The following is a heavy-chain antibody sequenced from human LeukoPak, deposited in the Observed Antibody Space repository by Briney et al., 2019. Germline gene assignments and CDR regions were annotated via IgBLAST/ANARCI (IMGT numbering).Heavy chain of an antibody. CDR2: IYYTGST. V-gene: IGHV4-59*08. J-gene: IGHJ5*02. D-gene: IGHD2-15*01. CDR1: GASISAYS. CDR3: ARLVQSQIYSSRGDWFDP. Sequence: SETLSLTCTVSGASISAYSGTWVRQPPGKGLEWIGYIYYTGSTNYNPSLKSRVTISVDTSKNQFSLKLSSVTAADTAVYYCARLVQSQIYSSRGDWFDPWGQGTLVTVSS.